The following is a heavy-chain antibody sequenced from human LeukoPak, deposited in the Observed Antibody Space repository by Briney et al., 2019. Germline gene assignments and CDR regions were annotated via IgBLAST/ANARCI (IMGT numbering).Heavy chain of an antibody. D-gene: IGHD5-12*01. CDR2: ISGSGGST. V-gene: IGHV3-23*01. CDR1: GFTFSSYA. Sequence: GGSLRLSCAASGFTFSSYAMSWVRQAPGNGLEWVSAISGSGGSTYYADSVKGRFTISRDNSKNTLYLQMNSLRAEDTAVYYCAKDRVYSGYDLSAFDIWGQGTMVTVSS. CDR3: AKDRVYSGYDLSAFDI. J-gene: IGHJ3*02.